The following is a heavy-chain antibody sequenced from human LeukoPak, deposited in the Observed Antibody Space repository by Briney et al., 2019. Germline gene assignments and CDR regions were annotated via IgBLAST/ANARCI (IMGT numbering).Heavy chain of an antibody. Sequence: SETLSLTCAVYGGSFSGYFWNWIRQPPGKGLEWIGEINHSGSTNYNPSLKSRVTISVDTSKNQLSLKLSSVTAADTAVYYCARNRGFRYSSSWDAFDIWGQGTMVTVSS. CDR3: ARNRGFRYSSSWDAFDI. CDR2: INHSGST. D-gene: IGHD6-13*01. CDR1: GGSFSGYF. J-gene: IGHJ3*02. V-gene: IGHV4-34*01.